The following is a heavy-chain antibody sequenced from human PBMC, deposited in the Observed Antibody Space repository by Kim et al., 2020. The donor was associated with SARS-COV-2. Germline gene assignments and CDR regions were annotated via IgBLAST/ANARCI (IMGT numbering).Heavy chain of an antibody. D-gene: IGHD4-17*01. CDR1: GGSISSYY. J-gene: IGHJ5*02. CDR2: IYYSGST. V-gene: IGHV4-59*01. Sequence: SETLSLTCTVSGGSISSYYWSWIRQPPGKGLEWIGYIYYSGSTNYNPSLKSRVTISVDTSKNQFSLKLSSVTAADTAVYYCARDGNGHYADVDRFDPWGQGTLVTVSS. CDR3: ARDGNGHYADVDRFDP.